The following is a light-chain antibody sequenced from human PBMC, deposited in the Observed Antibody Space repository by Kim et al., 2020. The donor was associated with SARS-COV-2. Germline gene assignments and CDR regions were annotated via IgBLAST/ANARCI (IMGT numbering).Light chain of an antibody. J-gene: IGKJ3*01. CDR2: AAS. CDR3: QKYNSAPPIT. CDR1: QGISNY. Sequence: DIQMTQSPSSLSASVGDRVTITCRASQGISNYLAWYQQKPGKVPKLLIYAASTLQSGVPSRFSGSGSGTDFTLTISSLQPEDVATYYCQKYNSAPPITFGPRTKVDIK. V-gene: IGKV1-27*01.